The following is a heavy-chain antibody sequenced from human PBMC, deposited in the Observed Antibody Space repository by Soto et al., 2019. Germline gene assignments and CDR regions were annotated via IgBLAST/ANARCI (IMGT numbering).Heavy chain of an antibody. J-gene: IGHJ4*02. V-gene: IGHV1-18*01. CDR2: ISAYNGNR. CDR3: ARDGITLAGSFDY. CDR1: GYTFFNNG. D-gene: IGHD6-19*01. Sequence: ASVKVSCKDSGYTFFNNGISWVRQAPGQGLEWMGWISAYNGNRNYAGKFQGRATMTTETSTSTAYMELRSLRSDDTAVYYCARDGITLAGSFDYWGQGTLVTVSS.